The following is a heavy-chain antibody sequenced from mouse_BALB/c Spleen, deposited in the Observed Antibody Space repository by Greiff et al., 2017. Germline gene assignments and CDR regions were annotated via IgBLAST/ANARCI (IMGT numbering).Heavy chain of an antibody. D-gene: IGHD2-4*01. CDR3: ARDKGYDYDPYAMDY. Sequence: EVQRVESGGGLVQPGGSRKLSCAASGFTFSDYGMAWVRQAPGKGPEWVAFISNLAYSIYYADTVTGRFTISRENAKNTLYLEMRSLRSEDTAMYYCARDKGYDYDPYAMDYWGQGTSVTVSS. V-gene: IGHV5-15*02. CDR1: GFTFSDYG. J-gene: IGHJ4*01. CDR2: ISNLAYSI.